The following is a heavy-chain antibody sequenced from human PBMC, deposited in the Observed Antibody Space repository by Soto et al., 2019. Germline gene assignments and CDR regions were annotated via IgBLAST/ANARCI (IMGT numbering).Heavy chain of an antibody. D-gene: IGHD5-18*01. CDR3: ARDAGYSYGPPYFDY. V-gene: IGHV1-69*13. CDR1: GGTFSSYA. Sequence: GASVKVSCKASGGTFSSYAISWVRQAPGQGLEWMGGIIPIFGTANYAQKFQGRVTITADESTSTAYMELSSLRSEDTAVYYCARDAGYSYGPPYFDYWGQGTLVTVSS. CDR2: IIPIFGTA. J-gene: IGHJ4*02.